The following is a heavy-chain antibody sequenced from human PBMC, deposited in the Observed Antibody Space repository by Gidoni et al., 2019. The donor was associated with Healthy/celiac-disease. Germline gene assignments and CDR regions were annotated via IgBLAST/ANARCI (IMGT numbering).Heavy chain of an antibody. Sequence: QVQLVETGGGVVEPGRSLRTSGADYGDTSRSFAIHLVRHDPGKGLEWVAVISYDGINKYYADSVQGRFTISRDNSKNPLYRQMNSLGAEDTAVYYCARDLYCSGSPQYFQHWGQGTLVTVSS. J-gene: IGHJ1*01. CDR1: GDTSRSFA. CDR3: ARDLYCSGSPQYFQH. CDR2: ISYDGINK. V-gene: IGHV3-30-3*01. D-gene: IGHD3-10*01.